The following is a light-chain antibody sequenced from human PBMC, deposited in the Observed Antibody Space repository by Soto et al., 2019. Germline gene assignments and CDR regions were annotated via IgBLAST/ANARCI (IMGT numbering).Light chain of an antibody. CDR3: QQYGSSPRT. J-gene: IGKJ1*01. Sequence: DIVLTQSPGTLSLSPGERATLSCRSSQSVSSTYLAWYQQKPGQAPRLIIYGASSRATGIPDRFSGSGSGTDFTLTISRLETEDVAVYYCQQYGSSPRTLGQGTKVDIK. V-gene: IGKV3-20*01. CDR1: QSVSSTY. CDR2: GAS.